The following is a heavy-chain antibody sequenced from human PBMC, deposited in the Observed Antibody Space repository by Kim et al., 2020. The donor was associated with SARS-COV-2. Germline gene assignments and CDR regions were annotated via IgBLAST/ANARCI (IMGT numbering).Heavy chain of an antibody. J-gene: IGHJ3*02. Sequence: SETLSLTCTVSGGSISSSSYYWGWIRQPPGKGLEWIGSIYYSGSTYYNPSLKSRVTISVDTSKNQFSLKLSSLTASDTAVYYCACRAGWGAFGILCQVT. V-gene: IGHV4-39*01. CDR1: GGSISSSSYY. D-gene: IGHD3-16*01. CDR2: IYYSGST. CDR3: ACRAGWGAFGI.